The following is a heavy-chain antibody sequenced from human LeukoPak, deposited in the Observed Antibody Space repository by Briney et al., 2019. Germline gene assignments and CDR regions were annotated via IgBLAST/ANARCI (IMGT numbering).Heavy chain of an antibody. J-gene: IGHJ4*02. CDR2: ISVYNGDT. Sequence: ASVKVSCKASGYIFTTYAISWVRQAPGQGLEWMGWISVYNGDTNYAQNLQGRVTMTTDTSTSTAYMELRSLRSDDTAVYYCARDALGTAVDYWGQGTLVSVSS. D-gene: IGHD1/OR15-1a*01. CDR3: ARDALGTAVDY. V-gene: IGHV1-18*01. CDR1: GYIFTTYA.